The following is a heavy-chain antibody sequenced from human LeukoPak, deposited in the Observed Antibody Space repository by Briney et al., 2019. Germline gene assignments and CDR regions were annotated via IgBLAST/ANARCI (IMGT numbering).Heavy chain of an antibody. CDR2: IYYSGST. J-gene: IGHJ5*02. CDR1: GGSISSSSYY. Sequence: SETLSLTCTVSGGSISSSSYYWGWIRQPPGKGLEWIGSIYYSGSTYYNPSLKSRVTISVDTSKNQFSLKLSSVTAADTAVYYCARDPPGVGATREGWFDPWGQGTLVTVSS. D-gene: IGHD1-26*01. V-gene: IGHV4-39*07. CDR3: ARDPPGVGATREGWFDP.